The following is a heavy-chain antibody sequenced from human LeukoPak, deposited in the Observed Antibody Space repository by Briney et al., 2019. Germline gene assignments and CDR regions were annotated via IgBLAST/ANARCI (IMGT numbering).Heavy chain of an antibody. CDR1: GGSISNYY. CDR2: ISHRGTT. D-gene: IGHD3-9*01. J-gene: IGHJ5*02. CDR3: ARGFDGVAGWFDP. Sequence: SETLSLTCTVSGGSISNYYWSWIRQPPGKGLEWIGYISHRGTTKCNLSLKSRVTMSVDTSNNQFSLRMNSVIAADTAIYYCARGFDGVAGWFDPWGQGTLVTVSS. V-gene: IGHV4-59*01.